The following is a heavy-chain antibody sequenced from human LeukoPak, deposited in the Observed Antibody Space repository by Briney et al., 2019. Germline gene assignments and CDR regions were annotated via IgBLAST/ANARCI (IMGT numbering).Heavy chain of an antibody. CDR2: SDNLGSI. CDR3: VKLAYCGGDCYSYFDS. CDR1: GFSFSSNA. D-gene: IGHD2-21*02. Sequence: GGSLRLSCAASGFSFSSNAMSWVRQAPGKGLEWVSLSDNLGSIYYADSLKGRFTISRDNSMNMMYLHMNNLRAEDTAVYFCVKLAYCGGDCYSYFDSWGQGTLVTVSS. V-gene: IGHV3-23*01. J-gene: IGHJ4*02.